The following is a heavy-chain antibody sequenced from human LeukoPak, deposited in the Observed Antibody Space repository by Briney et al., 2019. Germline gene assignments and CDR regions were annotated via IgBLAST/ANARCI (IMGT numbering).Heavy chain of an antibody. V-gene: IGHV4-59*08. CDR3: ARQGVDDAFDI. CDR2: IYYSGST. Sequence: SETLSLTCTVSGGSISSYYWSWIRQPPGKGLEWTGYIYYSGSTNYNPSLKSRVTISVDTSKNQFSLKLSSVTAADTAVYYCARQGVDDAFDIWGQGTMVTVSS. J-gene: IGHJ3*02. CDR1: GGSISSYY.